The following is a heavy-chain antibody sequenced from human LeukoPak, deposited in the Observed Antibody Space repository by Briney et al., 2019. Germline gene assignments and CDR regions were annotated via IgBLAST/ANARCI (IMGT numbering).Heavy chain of an antibody. J-gene: IGHJ3*02. D-gene: IGHD5-24*01. V-gene: IGHV1-46*01. CDR2: INPGGDNT. CDR3: ARIRDGYNDAYDI. Sequence: ASVKVSCKASGYTFTNYYIHLVRQAPGQGLERMGLINPGGDNTNYAQNFQGRVTMTRDTSASTVYMELSSLRSEDTAIYYCARIRDGYNDAYDIWGQGTVVTVPS. CDR1: GYTFTNYY.